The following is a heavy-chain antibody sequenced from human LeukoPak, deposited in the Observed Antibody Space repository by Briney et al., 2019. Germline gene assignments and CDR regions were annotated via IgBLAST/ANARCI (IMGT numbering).Heavy chain of an antibody. V-gene: IGHV1-69*06. CDR1: GYTFTSYD. CDR2: IIPIFGSA. Sequence: SVKVSCKASGYTFTSYDITWVRQAPGQWLEWMGGIIPIFGSANYAQKFQGRVTITADKSTSTAYMELSSLRSEDTAVYYCARAVDIVATYFDYWGQGTLVTVSS. J-gene: IGHJ4*02. D-gene: IGHD5-12*01. CDR3: ARAVDIVATYFDY.